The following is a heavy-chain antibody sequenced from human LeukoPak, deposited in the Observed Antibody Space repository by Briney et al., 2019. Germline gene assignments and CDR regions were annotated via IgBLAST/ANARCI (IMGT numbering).Heavy chain of an antibody. CDR1: GGSISSGGYY. D-gene: IGHD3-16*01. CDR3: ARGQPLIGSYALQPGMDV. V-gene: IGHV4-30-2*01. J-gene: IGHJ6*04. Sequence: SQTLSLTCTVSGGSISSGGYYWSWIRQPPGKGLEWIGYIYHSGSTYYNPSLKSRVTISVDRSKNQFSLKLSSVTAADTAVYYCARGQPLIGSYALQPGMDVWGKGTTVTVSS. CDR2: IYHSGST.